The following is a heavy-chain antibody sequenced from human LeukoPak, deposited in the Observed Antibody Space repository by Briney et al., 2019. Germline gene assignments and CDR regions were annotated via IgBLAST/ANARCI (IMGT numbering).Heavy chain of an antibody. CDR1: GFTLSSYA. CDR2: IGGSGGST. CDR3: AKDRKNTMIVVGFDY. V-gene: IGHV3-23*01. J-gene: IGHJ4*02. D-gene: IGHD3-22*01. Sequence: GGSLRLSCAASGFTLSSYAMGWVRQAPGKGLEWVSGIGGSGGSTYYADSVKGRFTISRDNSKNTLYLQMNSLRAEDTAVYYCAKDRKNTMIVVGFDYWGQGTLVTVSS.